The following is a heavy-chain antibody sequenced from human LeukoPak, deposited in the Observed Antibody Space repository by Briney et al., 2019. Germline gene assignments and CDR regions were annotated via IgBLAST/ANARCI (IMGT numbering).Heavy chain of an antibody. CDR1: GFTVSDNY. CDR3: AREKGILELIY. J-gene: IGHJ4*02. D-gene: IGHD3-10*01. Sequence: GGSLRLPCAASGFTVSDNYMSWVRQAPGKGLEWVSVIYSGSNTYYADSVKGRFTISRDNSKNTLYLQMNSLRAEDTAVYYCAREKGILELIYWGQGTLVTVSS. CDR2: IYSGSNT. V-gene: IGHV3-66*01.